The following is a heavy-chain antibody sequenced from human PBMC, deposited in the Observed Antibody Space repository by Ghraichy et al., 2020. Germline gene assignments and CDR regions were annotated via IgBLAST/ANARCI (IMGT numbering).Heavy chain of an antibody. CDR3: SRHSPLYSSGWYYFDY. CDR2: IYYSGSI. CDR1: GGSISSSSYY. D-gene: IGHD6-19*01. Sequence: SETLSLTCTVSGGSISSSSYYWDWIRQPPGKGLEWIGSIYYSGSIYYNPSLKSRVTISVYTSKNQFSLKLSSVNAADTAVYYCSRHSPLYSSGWYYFDYWGQGTLVTVSS. J-gene: IGHJ4*02. V-gene: IGHV4-39*01.